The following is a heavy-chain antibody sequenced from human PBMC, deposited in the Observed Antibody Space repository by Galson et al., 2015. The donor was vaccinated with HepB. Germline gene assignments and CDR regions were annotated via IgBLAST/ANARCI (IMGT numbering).Heavy chain of an antibody. CDR1: GFTFSSYA. D-gene: IGHD2-8*01. CDR3: AKAYARLHLSEAFDI. CDR2: ISGSGGST. Sequence: SLRLSCAASGFTFSSYAMSWVRQAPGKGLEWVSAISGSGGSTYYADSVKGRFTISRDNSKNTLYLQMNSLRAADKAVYYCAKAYARLHLSEAFDIWGQGTMVTVSS. V-gene: IGHV3-23*01. J-gene: IGHJ3*02.